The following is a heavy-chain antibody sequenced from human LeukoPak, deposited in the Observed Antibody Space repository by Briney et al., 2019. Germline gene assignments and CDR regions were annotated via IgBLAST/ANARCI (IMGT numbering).Heavy chain of an antibody. D-gene: IGHD1-26*01. V-gene: IGHV4-34*01. CDR3: ARHFSWSYYPSFDY. Sequence: PSEPLSLPCALFGGFFSGYYWIWIRQPPGKGLEWIGEIHHSGSTNYNPSLKSRVTISVDTSRNQFSLKLSSVTAADTAVYYCARHFSWSYYPSFDYWGQGTLVTVSS. J-gene: IGHJ4*02. CDR1: GGFFSGYY. CDR2: IHHSGST.